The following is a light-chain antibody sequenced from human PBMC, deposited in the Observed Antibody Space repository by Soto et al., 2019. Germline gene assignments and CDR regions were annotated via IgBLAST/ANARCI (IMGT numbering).Light chain of an antibody. CDR3: QQYGSSPWT. CDR2: GAS. Sequence: NGLTQSPGTLSLSPGERATLSCRASQYVTSSHLAWYQQTPGQAPRLLIYGASSRATAIPDRFSGSGSGTDFTLTISRLEPEDFAVYYCQQYGSSPWTFGQGTKVEIK. J-gene: IGKJ1*01. V-gene: IGKV3-20*01. CDR1: QYVTSSH.